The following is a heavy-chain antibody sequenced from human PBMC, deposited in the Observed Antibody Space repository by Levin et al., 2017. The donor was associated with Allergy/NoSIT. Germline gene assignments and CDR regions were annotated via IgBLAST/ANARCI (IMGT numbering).Heavy chain of an antibody. D-gene: IGHD3-22*01. V-gene: IGHV3-53*01. CDR1: GFTVSSNY. CDR3: ASGGSDSGYYEGAFDI. Sequence: PGGSLRLSCAASGFTVSSNYMSWVRQAPGKGLEWVSVIYSGGSTYYADSVKGRFTISRDNSKNTLYLQMNSLRAEDTAVYYCASGGSDSGYYEGAFDIWGQGTMVTVSS. J-gene: IGHJ3*02. CDR2: IYSGGST.